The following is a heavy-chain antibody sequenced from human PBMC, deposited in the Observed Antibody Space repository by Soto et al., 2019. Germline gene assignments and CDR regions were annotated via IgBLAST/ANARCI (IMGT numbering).Heavy chain of an antibody. D-gene: IGHD5-18*01. CDR1: GGSISHYY. V-gene: IGHV4-59*08. CDR3: ARHRYSYGVYYFDY. CDR2: IYYSGST. J-gene: IGHJ4*01. Sequence: PSQTLSHTCIVSGGSISHYYSCWIRQPPGKGLEWIGYIYYSGSTNYNPSLTSRVTISVDTSKNQFSLKLSYVTAADTAVYFCARHRYSYGVYYFDYWGHGTLVTVSS.